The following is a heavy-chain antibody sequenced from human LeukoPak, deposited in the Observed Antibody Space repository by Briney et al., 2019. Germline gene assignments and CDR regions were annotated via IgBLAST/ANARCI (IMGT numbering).Heavy chain of an antibody. CDR2: FDPEDGET. CDR3: ATLQVVGATSNYYYGMDV. V-gene: IGHV1-24*01. Sequence: GASVKVSCKVSGYTLTELSMHWVRQAPGKGLEWMGGFDPEDGETIYAQKFQGRVTMTEDTSTDTAYMELSSLRSEDTAVYYCATLQVVGATSNYYYGMDVWGQGTTVTVSS. D-gene: IGHD1-26*01. J-gene: IGHJ6*02. CDR1: GYTLTELS.